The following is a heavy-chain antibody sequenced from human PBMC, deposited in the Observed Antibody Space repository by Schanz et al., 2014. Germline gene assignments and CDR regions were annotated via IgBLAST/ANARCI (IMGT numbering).Heavy chain of an antibody. CDR3: ASMSDSGSFDS. Sequence: EVQLVESGGGLVQPGGSLRLSCAASGFTVSSNYMSWVRQAPGKGLEWVANIKPDAGEIYYVDSVNGRFTISRDNAKNTLYLQMNSLRAEDTAVYYCASMSDSGSFDSWGQGTLVTVSS. CDR2: IKPDAGEI. J-gene: IGHJ4*02. D-gene: IGHD1-26*01. V-gene: IGHV3-7*01. CDR1: GFTVSSNY.